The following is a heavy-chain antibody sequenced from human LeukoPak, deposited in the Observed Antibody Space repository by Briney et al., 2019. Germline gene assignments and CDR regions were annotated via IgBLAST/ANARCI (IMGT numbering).Heavy chain of an antibody. CDR3: ASETGYCSSTSCYFLDY. CDR2: INSDGSST. CDR1: GFTFSSYW. V-gene: IGHV3-74*01. Sequence: GGSLRLSCAASGFTFSSYWMHWVRQAPGKGLVWVSRINSDGSSTSYADSVKGRFTISRDNAKNTLYLQMNSLRAEDTAVYYCASETGYCSSTSCYFLDYWGPGTLVTVSS. D-gene: IGHD2-2*01. J-gene: IGHJ4*02.